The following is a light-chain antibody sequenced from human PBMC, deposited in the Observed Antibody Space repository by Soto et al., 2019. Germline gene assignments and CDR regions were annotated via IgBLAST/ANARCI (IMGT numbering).Light chain of an antibody. CDR3: CSFADFTYV. Sequence: QSVLTQPPSASGSPGQSVTISCTGTSSDVGKYDYVSWFQHHPGKAPKLIIYEVSKRPSGVPDRFSGSKSGNTASLTISGLQAVDEADYYCCSFADFTYVFGTGTRSPS. CDR1: SSDVGKYDY. J-gene: IGLJ1*01. CDR2: EVS. V-gene: IGLV2-8*01.